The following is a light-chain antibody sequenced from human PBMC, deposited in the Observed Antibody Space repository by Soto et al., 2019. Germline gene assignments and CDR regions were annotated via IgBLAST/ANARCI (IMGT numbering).Light chain of an antibody. Sequence: QSALTQPASVSGSPGQSITISCTGTSSDVGRYNFVSWYQQHPGKATKLMISDVSNRPSGISNRFSGSKSGNTASLPISGLQAEDEADYYGSSYPSSSTRVFGTGTKVTVL. CDR3: SSYPSSSTRV. J-gene: IGLJ1*01. CDR2: DVS. V-gene: IGLV2-14*01. CDR1: SSDVGRYNF.